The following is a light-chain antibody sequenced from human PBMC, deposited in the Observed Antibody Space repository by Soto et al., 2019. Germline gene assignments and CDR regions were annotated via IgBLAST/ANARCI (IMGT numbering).Light chain of an antibody. V-gene: IGKV3-11*01. Sequence: EIVLTQSPATLSLSPGESATLSCRASQSVSTYLAWYQHKPGLAPRLLISDASTRATGIPARFSGSGSGTDFTLTISGLEHEDFSVYYCHQRSNWPPYTFGQGTKLEIK. CDR1: QSVSTY. CDR2: DAS. CDR3: HQRSNWPPYT. J-gene: IGKJ2*01.